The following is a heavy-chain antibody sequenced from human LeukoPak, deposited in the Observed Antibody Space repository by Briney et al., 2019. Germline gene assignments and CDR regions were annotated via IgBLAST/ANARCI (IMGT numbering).Heavy chain of an antibody. CDR1: GFTFSNSD. V-gene: IGHV3-21*04. D-gene: IGHD3-22*01. CDR2: ITTTSSYI. J-gene: IGHJ6*02. CDR3: AKDIYGRKWLPRSGYYYYGMDV. Sequence: KSGGSLRLSCTTSGFTFSNSDMTWVRQAPGKGLEWVSSITTTSSYIYYADSVRGRFTISRDNAKNSLYLQMNSLRAEDTALYYCAKDIYGRKWLPRSGYYYYGMDVWGQGTTVTVSS.